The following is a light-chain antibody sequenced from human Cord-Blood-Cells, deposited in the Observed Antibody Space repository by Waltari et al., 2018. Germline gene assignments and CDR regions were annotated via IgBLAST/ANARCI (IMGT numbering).Light chain of an antibody. CDR3: QQRSNWPPALT. J-gene: IGKJ4*01. V-gene: IGKV3-11*01. Sequence: EIVLTQSPATLSLSPGERATLSCRASQSVSSYLAWYHQKPGQAPRLLISDASNRATGIPARFSGSGSGTDFTLTISSLEPEDFAVYYCQQRSNWPPALTFGGGTKVEIK. CDR2: DAS. CDR1: QSVSSY.